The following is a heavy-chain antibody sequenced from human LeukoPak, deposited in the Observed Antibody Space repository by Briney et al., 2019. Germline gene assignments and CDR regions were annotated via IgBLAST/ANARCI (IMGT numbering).Heavy chain of an antibody. J-gene: IGHJ4*02. D-gene: IGHD6-19*01. CDR2: IKQEGSEN. V-gene: IGHV3-7*01. CDR1: GFTFSSYW. Sequence: PGGSLRLSCAASGFTFSSYWMSWVRQAPGKGLEWVANIKQEGSENYYVESVTGGFTISRDKSNNSIYLQMDSQRAEDTGVYYRARELMRIAVAGGDYWGQGTLVTVSS. CDR3: ARELMRIAVAGGDY.